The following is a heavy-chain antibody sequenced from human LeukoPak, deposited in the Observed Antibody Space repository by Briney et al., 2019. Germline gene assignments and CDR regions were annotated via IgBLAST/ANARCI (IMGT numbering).Heavy chain of an antibody. Sequence: GGSLRLSCEASGFTFSSHWMSWVRQAPGKGLEWVAIIKQDGSEKDYVDSVTGRFTISRDNAKNSLYLQMNSLRAEDTAVYYCAKGSVGVVISLFDYWGQGTLVTVSS. J-gene: IGHJ4*02. D-gene: IGHD3-3*01. V-gene: IGHV3-7*01. CDR2: IKQDGSEK. CDR1: GFTFSSHW. CDR3: AKGSVGVVISLFDY.